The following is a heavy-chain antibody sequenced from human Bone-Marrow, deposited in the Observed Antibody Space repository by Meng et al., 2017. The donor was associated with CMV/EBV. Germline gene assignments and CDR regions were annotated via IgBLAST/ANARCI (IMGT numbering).Heavy chain of an antibody. CDR1: GYTFTSYD. V-gene: IGHV1-8*01. Sequence: ASVQVSCKASGYTFTSYDINWVRQATGQGREWMGWMNPNSGNTCYAQKFQGRVTMTRNTSISTAHMELSSLRSEGTAVYYCARQGRGSSWYDPINWFDPWGQGTLVTVSS. CDR2: MNPNSGNT. CDR3: ARQGRGSSWYDPINWFDP. J-gene: IGHJ5*02. D-gene: IGHD6-13*01.